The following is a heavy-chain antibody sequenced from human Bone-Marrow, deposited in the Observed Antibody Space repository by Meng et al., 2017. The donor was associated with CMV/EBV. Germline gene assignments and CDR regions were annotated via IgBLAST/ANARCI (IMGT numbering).Heavy chain of an antibody. D-gene: IGHD2-2*02. Sequence: SCKASGGTFSSYAMHWVRQAPGKGLEWVAVISYDGSNKYYADSVKGRFTISRDNSKNTLYLQMNGLRAEDTAVYFCARGRQIYCSSTSCYRGFDCWGQGTLVTVSS. CDR1: GGTFSSYA. J-gene: IGHJ4*02. CDR2: ISYDGSNK. V-gene: IGHV3-30*04. CDR3: ARGRQIYCSSTSCYRGFDC.